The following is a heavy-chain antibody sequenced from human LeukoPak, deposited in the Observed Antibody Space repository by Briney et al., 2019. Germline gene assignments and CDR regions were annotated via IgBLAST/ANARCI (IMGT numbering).Heavy chain of an antibody. CDR1: GGSISNYY. D-gene: IGHD3-10*01. CDR3: ARHYFDSGSYPLDY. J-gene: IGHJ4*02. CDR2: IYYSGKT. V-gene: IGHV4-59*01. Sequence: SETLSLTCTVSGGSISNYYWSWIRQPPGKGLEWIGYIYYSGKTKYNPSLERRVTISVDTSKNNFSLNLSSVTAADTAVYYCARHYFDSGSYPLDYWGRGTLVTVSS.